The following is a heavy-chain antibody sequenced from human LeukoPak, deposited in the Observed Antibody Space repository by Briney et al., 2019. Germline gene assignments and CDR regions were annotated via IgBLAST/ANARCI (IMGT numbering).Heavy chain of an antibody. D-gene: IGHD4-23*01. Sequence: GASVKVSCKASGYTFTSYYMHWVRQAPGQGLEWMGIINPSGGSTSYAQKFQGRVTMTRDTSTSTVYMELSSLRSEDTAVYYCARDPRDYGGTPGYYYYMDVWGKGTTVTVSS. J-gene: IGHJ6*03. CDR2: INPSGGST. V-gene: IGHV1-46*01. CDR3: ARDPRDYGGTPGYYYYMDV. CDR1: GYTFTSYY.